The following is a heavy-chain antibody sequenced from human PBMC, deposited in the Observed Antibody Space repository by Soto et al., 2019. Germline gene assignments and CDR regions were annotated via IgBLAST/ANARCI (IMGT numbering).Heavy chain of an antibody. CDR3: ASPWIRFDY. CDR2: ISGSGGST. Sequence: EVQLLESGGGLVQPGGSLRLSCAASGFTFSSYAMSWVRQAPGKGLEWVSAISGSGGSTYYADSVTGRFTISRDNSKNTLDLQMNSMRAEDTAVYYCASPWIRFDYLGQGTLVTVAS. J-gene: IGHJ4*02. V-gene: IGHV3-23*01. D-gene: IGHD5-12*01. CDR1: GFTFSSYA.